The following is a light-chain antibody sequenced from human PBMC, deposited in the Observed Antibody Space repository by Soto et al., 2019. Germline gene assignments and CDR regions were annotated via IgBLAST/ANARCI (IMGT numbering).Light chain of an antibody. CDR2: GAS. V-gene: IGKV3-20*01. CDR3: QHHGFSPPGYT. J-gene: IGKJ2*01. Sequence: EIVLTQSPGTLSLSPGERATLSCRASQTVTSSYLAWYQQRPGQAPRLLIYGASRRATGIPDRFSGSGSGTDFTLTISSLETEDFAVYYCQHHGFSPPGYTFGQGTKLEIK. CDR1: QTVTSSY.